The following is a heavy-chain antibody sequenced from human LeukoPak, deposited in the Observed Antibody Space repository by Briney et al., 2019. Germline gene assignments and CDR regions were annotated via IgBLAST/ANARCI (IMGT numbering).Heavy chain of an antibody. V-gene: IGHV3-30*02. D-gene: IGHD3-10*01. Sequence: PGGSLRLSCAASGFTFSGYGMHWVRQAPGKGPERVAFIHYDGARSYYADSVKGRFTISRDNSRNTLYLQMNSLRPEDTAVYYCAKAIWVAATSSWFCLDYWGQGTLVTVSS. J-gene: IGHJ4*02. CDR2: IHYDGARS. CDR1: GFTFSGYG. CDR3: AKAIWVAATSSWFCLDY.